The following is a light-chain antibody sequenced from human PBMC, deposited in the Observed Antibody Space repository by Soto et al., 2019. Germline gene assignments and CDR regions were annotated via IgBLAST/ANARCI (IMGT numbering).Light chain of an antibody. CDR2: GIS. V-gene: IGKV3-20*01. Sequence: EIVLTQSPGPLSLSPGERATLSCTASQSVSSNYFAWYQQRPGQAPRLLIYGISSRATGIPDRFSGSGSGTDFTLTISRLEPEDFAVYYCQQYGSSGTLGQGTRLEIK. CDR3: QQYGSSGT. CDR1: QSVSSNY. J-gene: IGKJ5*01.